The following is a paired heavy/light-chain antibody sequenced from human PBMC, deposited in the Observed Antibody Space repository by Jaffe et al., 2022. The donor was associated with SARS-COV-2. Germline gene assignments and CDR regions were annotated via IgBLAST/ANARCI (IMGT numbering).Light chain of an antibody. CDR1: QSVSSTY. CDR3: QQYGSSPET. J-gene: IGKJ2*01. V-gene: IGKV3-20*01. Sequence: EIVLTQSPGTLSLSPGERATLSCRASQSVSSTYLAWYQQKPGQAPRLLIYGASNRATGIPDRFSGSGSGTDFTLTISRLEPEDFAVYYCQQYGSSPETFGQGTKLEIK. CDR2: GAS.
Heavy chain of an antibody. CDR2: IYYSGTT. J-gene: IGHJ6*03. V-gene: IGHV4-39*01. CDR1: GGSISSTTYH. Sequence: LQLQESGPGLVKPSETLSLTCTVSGGSISSTTYHWGWIRQPPGKGLEWIGSIYYSGTTHYNPSLKSRVTVSIDTSKNQFSLKLSSVTAADTGVYFCARRPFYYMDVWGEGTTVTVSS. CDR3: ARRPFYYMDV.